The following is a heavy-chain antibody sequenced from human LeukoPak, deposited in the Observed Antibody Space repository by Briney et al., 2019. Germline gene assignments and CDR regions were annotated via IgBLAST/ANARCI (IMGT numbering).Heavy chain of an antibody. Sequence: RGSLRLSCAASGFTFSSYSMNWVRQAPGKGLEWVSSISSSSSYIYYADSVKGRFTISRDNAKNSLYLQMNSLRAEDTAVYYCARDNAAAAGTRFDYWGQGTLVTVSS. D-gene: IGHD6-13*01. CDR2: ISSSSSYI. J-gene: IGHJ4*02. CDR3: ARDNAAAAGTRFDY. CDR1: GFTFSSYS. V-gene: IGHV3-21*01.